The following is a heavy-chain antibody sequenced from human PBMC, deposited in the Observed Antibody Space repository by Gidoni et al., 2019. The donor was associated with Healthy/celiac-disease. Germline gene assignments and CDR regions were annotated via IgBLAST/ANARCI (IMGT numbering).Heavy chain of an antibody. CDR3: SNGVAGTFLDFDY. CDR1: GSTFTGYY. CDR2: INPNSGGT. Sequence: QVQLVQSGAEGKKPGPSVKVSCKAFGSTFTGYYTHWVRQAPGQGLEWMGWINPNSGGTNYAQKFQGRVTMTRDTSISTAYMELSRLRSDDTAVYYCSNGVAGTFLDFDYWGQGTLVTVSS. J-gene: IGHJ4*02. D-gene: IGHD6-19*01. V-gene: IGHV1-2*02.